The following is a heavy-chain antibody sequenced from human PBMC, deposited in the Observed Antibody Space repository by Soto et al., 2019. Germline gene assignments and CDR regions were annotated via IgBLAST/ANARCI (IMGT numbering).Heavy chain of an antibody. V-gene: IGHV3-33*01. J-gene: IGHJ3*02. CDR2: IWYDGSNK. D-gene: IGHD1-26*01. CDR1: GFTFSSYG. Sequence: QVQLVESGGGVVQPGRSLRLSCAASGFTFSSYGMHWVRQAPGKGLEWVAVIWYDGSNKYYADSVKGRFTISRDNSKNTVYLQMNRLRTEDTAVYYCAREVEEWEGGDDAFDIWGQGTMVTVSS. CDR3: AREVEEWEGGDDAFDI.